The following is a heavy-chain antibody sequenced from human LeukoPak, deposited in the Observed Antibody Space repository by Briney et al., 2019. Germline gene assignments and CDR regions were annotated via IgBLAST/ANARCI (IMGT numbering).Heavy chain of an antibody. CDR2: IYCDDDK. CDR3: VQSPRYRVSASSFDY. V-gene: IGHV2-5*02. Sequence: SGPALMKPTQTLTLTCTFSGFSLPPSGVGVAWIRQLSAKALECHTRIYCDDDKRNYPSLKRRLTITRDTSKDQVVLTMTNMVPVDAGTYYCVQSPRYRVSASSFDYWGQGKLVTVSS. J-gene: IGHJ4*02. CDR1: GFSLPPSGVG. D-gene: IGHD5/OR15-5a*01.